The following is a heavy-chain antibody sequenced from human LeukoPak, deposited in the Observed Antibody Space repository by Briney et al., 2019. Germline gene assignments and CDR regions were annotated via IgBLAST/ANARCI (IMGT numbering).Heavy chain of an antibody. J-gene: IGHJ5*02. Sequence: GGSLRLSCAASGFTLSNYDMNWVRQAPGKGLEWVSSISTSSRYIYYKDSVRGRFTISRDDAKNSLYLEMNSLRAEDTAVYYCARADCSSSTCYLRRSWFDPWGQGTLVTISS. V-gene: IGHV3-21*01. CDR1: GFTLSNYD. CDR2: ISTSSRYI. D-gene: IGHD2-2*01. CDR3: ARADCSSSTCYLRRSWFDP.